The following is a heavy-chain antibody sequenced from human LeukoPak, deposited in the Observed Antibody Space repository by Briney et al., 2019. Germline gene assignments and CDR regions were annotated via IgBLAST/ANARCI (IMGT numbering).Heavy chain of an antibody. CDR3: ARSDGMDV. J-gene: IGHJ6*04. V-gene: IGHV5-10-1*01. CDR2: IDPSDSYA. Sequence: GESLKISCKGSGYSFTNYWISWVRQMPGKGLEWMGRIDPSDSYANYSPSFQGHVTVSVGKSISTAYLQWSSLKASDTAMYYCARSDGMDVWGKGTTVTVSS. CDR1: GYSFTNYW.